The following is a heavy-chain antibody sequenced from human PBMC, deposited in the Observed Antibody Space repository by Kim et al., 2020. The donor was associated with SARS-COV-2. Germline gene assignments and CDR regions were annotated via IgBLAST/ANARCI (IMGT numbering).Heavy chain of an antibody. J-gene: IGHJ4*02. CDR3: ARHRVSGDCFYY. Sequence: SETLSLTCTVSGGSISSSSYYWGWIRQPPGKGLEWIGSIYYSGSTYYNPSLKSRVTISVDTSKNQFSLKLSSVTAADTAVYYCARHRVSGDCFYYWGQGTLVTVSS. D-gene: IGHD2-21*02. CDR1: GGSISSSSYY. CDR2: IYYSGST. V-gene: IGHV4-39*01.